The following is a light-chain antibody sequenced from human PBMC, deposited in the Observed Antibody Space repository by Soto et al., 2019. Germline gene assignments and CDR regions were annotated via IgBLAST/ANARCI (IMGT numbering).Light chain of an antibody. V-gene: IGKV4-1*01. CDR3: QQYYSPPWT. J-gene: IGKJ1*01. Sequence: DIVMTQSPDSLAVSLGERATINCKSSQSVLYSSTNKNYLAWYQQKPGQPPKLLIYWASTRESGVPDRFSGSGSGTDFTLTISSLQAEEVAVYYCQQYYSPPWTFGQGTKVEIK. CDR1: QSVLYSSTNKNY. CDR2: WAS.